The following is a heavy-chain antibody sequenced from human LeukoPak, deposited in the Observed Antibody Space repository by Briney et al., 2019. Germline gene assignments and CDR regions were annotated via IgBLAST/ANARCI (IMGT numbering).Heavy chain of an antibody. CDR1: SGSMSSSY. J-gene: IGHJ3*02. Sequence: PSETLSLTCNVSSGSMSSSYWSWIRQPPGKGLEWIGYIYYSGSTNYNSSLKSRVTISVDRSKSQFSLTLNSVTAADTAVYYCARGGENPTVTAYDAFDIWGRGTTVTVSS. CDR3: ARGGENPTVTAYDAFDI. CDR2: IYYSGST. D-gene: IGHD4-17*01. V-gene: IGHV4-59*12.